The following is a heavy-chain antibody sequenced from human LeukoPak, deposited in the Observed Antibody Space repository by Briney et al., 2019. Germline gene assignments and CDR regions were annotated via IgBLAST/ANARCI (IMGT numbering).Heavy chain of an antibody. Sequence: PGGSLRLSCAASGFTFDDYAMHWVRQAPGNGLEWVSGISWNSGSIGYADSVKGRFTISRDNAKNSLYLQVSSLRAEDTALYYCAKSTGLHDAFDIWGQGTMVTVSS. V-gene: IGHV3-9*01. CDR3: AKSTGLHDAFDI. CDR2: ISWNSGSI. CDR1: GFTFDDYA. D-gene: IGHD3-9*01. J-gene: IGHJ3*02.